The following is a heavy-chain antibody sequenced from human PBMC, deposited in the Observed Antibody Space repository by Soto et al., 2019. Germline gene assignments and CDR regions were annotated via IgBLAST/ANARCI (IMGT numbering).Heavy chain of an antibody. CDR1: GFSFSNYE. D-gene: IGHD6-13*01. CDR2: ISRGGSTV. Sequence: GGSLRLSCAASGFSFSNYEMNWVRQAPGQGLEWVAYISRGGSTVHYADSVRGRFTGSRDNGRNSLYLQMNTLRVEDTALYCCAIYRAAGGYWGQGTLVTVSS. J-gene: IGHJ4*02. V-gene: IGHV3-48*03. CDR3: AIYRAAGGY.